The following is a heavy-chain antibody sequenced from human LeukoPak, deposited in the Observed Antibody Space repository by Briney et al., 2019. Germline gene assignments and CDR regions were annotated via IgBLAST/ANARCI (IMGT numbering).Heavy chain of an antibody. CDR2: IYYSGST. CDR3: PRSLTIVGVVSHFDY. V-gene: IGHV4-59*01. J-gene: IGHJ4*02. D-gene: IGHD3-3*01. CDR1: GGSISSYY. Sequence: PSETLSLTCTVSGGSISSYYWSWIRQPPGKGLEWIGYIYYSGSTNYNPSLKSRVTISVDTSKNQFSLKLSSVTAADTPVYYFPRSLTIVGVVSHFDYWDQGTLVTVSS.